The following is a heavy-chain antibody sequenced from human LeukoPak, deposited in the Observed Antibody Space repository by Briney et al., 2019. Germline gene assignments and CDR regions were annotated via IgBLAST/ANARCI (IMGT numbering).Heavy chain of an antibody. J-gene: IGHJ4*02. CDR1: GGTFSSYA. V-gene: IGHV1-69*04. CDR2: IIPILGIA. D-gene: IGHD5-12*01. CDR3: ARDVATMGFDY. Sequence: VASVKVSCKASGGTFSSYAISWVRQAPGQGLEWMGRIIPILGIANYAQKFQGRVTITADKSTSTAYMELSSLRSEDTAVYYCARDVATMGFDYWGQGTLVTVSS.